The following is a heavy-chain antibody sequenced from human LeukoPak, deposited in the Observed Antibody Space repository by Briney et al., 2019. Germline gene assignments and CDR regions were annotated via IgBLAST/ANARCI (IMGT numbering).Heavy chain of an antibody. CDR1: VFTSRSSA. J-gene: IGHJ4*02. Sequence: HPGRSLTLSCPATVFTSRSSAMHGVPQAPGKGREWVAVIWYDGSTKYYADSVKGRFTISRDNSKNTLYLQMDSLRAEDTAVYYCARDPYYYGSGIWGYFDYWGQGTLVTVSS. CDR3: ARDPYYYGSGIWGYFDY. V-gene: IGHV3-33*01. CDR2: IWYDGSTK. D-gene: IGHD3-10*01.